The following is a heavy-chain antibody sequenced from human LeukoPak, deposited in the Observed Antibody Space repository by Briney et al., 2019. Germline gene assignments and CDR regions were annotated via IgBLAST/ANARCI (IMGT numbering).Heavy chain of an antibody. CDR1: GFTFRNYA. CDR2: IGARDGRT. V-gene: IGHV3-23*01. Sequence: GSLRLSCAVSGFTFRNYAMTWVRQAPGKGLDWVALIGARDGRTYYADPVKGRFTISRDNFKNTLYLQMNSLRAEDTAIYYCAKGLYDYALDVWGQGTAVTVSS. J-gene: IGHJ6*02. CDR3: AKGLYDYALDV.